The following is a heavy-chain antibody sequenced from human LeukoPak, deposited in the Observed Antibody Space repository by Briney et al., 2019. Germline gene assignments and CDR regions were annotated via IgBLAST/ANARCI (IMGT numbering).Heavy chain of an antibody. CDR1: GDSVSTNSAT. CDR2: TYYRAKWYN. D-gene: IGHD6-6*01. Sequence: KPSQTLSLTCAISGDSVSTNSATWTWLRQSPSRGLEWLGRTYYRAKWYNDYAVSMKSRITINPDTSKKQVSLQCNSVTPEDTDVYSCERLVAARWFHSWGQGNLVTVSS. V-gene: IGHV6-1*01. CDR3: ERLVAARWFHS. J-gene: IGHJ5*01.